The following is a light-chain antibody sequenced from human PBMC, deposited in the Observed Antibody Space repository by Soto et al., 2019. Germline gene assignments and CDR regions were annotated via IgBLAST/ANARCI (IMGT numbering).Light chain of an antibody. V-gene: IGKV4-1*01. CDR1: QSVLYSSNSMNY. CDR3: QQYYGAPS. CDR2: WSS. Sequence: DIVMTQSPDSLAVSLGERATINCKSSQSVLYSSNSMNYLAWYQQKPGQPPKLLIYWSSTRESGVPDRFSGRGSGEDCTLNISKLHDEDVEVYYCQQYYGAPSFGQGNKVEIK. J-gene: IGKJ1*01.